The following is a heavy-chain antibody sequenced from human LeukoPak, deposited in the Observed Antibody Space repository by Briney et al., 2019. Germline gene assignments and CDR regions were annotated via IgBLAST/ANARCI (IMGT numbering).Heavy chain of an antibody. V-gene: IGHV1-69*05. CDR1: GGTFSSYA. CDR3: ARDMGGDYVWGSYRYTGFDY. CDR2: IITIFGTA. Sequence: SVKVSCKASGGTFSSYAISWVRQAPGQGLEWMGGIITIFGTANYAQKFQGRVTITTDESTSTAYMELSSLRSEDTAVYYCARDMGGDYVWGSYRYTGFDYWGQGTLVTVSS. J-gene: IGHJ4*02. D-gene: IGHD3-16*02.